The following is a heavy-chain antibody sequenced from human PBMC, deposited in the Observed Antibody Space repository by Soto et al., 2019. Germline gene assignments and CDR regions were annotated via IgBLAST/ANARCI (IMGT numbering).Heavy chain of an antibody. CDR1: VFTFSDYY. D-gene: IGHD3-22*01. CDR3: ARVINYYDSSGYYLEDAFDI. V-gene: IGHV3-30*03. J-gene: IGHJ3*02. CDR2: ISYDGSNK. Sequence: GGSLRLSCAASVFTFSDYYMSWIRQAPGKGLEWVALISYDGSNKYYADSVKGRFTISRDNSKNTLYLQMNSLRAEDTAVYYCARVINYYDSSGYYLEDAFDIWGQGTMVTVSS.